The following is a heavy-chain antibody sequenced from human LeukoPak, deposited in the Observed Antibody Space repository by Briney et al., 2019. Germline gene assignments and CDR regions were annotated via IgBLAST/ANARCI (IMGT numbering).Heavy chain of an antibody. V-gene: IGHV1-2*02. CDR2: INPNSGDT. D-gene: IGHD6-19*01. J-gene: IGHJ4*02. CDR1: VYTFTNYN. Sequence: ASVKLSFKAVVYTFTNYNMHWVRQAPGQGLEWMGWINPNSGDTSYAQKFQDRLTMTRDTSVTTAYMELTRLTPDDTALYYCTSLRLGDYWGQGTLAIVS. CDR3: TSLRLGDY.